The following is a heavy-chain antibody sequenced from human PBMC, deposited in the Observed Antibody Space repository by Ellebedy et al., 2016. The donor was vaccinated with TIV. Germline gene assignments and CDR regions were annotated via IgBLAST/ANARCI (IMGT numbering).Heavy chain of an antibody. J-gene: IGHJ4*02. CDR1: GGCFNSYY. CDR3: AGAVAITSGYYTYDY. CDR2: LTHTGRT. Sequence: SETLSLXCTVSGGCFNSYYWTWIRQPPGKGLEWVGHLTHTGRTNYNPSLQSRVAISLDSSKTQFSLELNSVTAADTAVYFCAGAVAITSGYYTYDYWGQGTLVTVSS. V-gene: IGHV4-59*13. D-gene: IGHD3-22*01.